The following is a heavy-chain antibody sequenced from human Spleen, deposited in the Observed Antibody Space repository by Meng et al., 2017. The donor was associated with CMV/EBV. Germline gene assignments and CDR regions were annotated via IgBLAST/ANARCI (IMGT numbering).Heavy chain of an antibody. V-gene: IGHV4-61*01. J-gene: IGHJ3*02. CDR1: GGSVNSGSYF. CDR3: ARDRGGWDCSTTMCAWGFDI. Sequence: SETLSLTCSVSGGSVNSGSYFWSWIRQTPGKGLEWIAYIYYSGSATSNPSLKSRVTISIDTSKNQFSLKLSSVTAAATAVYYCARDRGGWDCSTTMCAWGFDIWGQGTTVTVSS. D-gene: IGHD2-2*01. CDR2: IYYSGSA.